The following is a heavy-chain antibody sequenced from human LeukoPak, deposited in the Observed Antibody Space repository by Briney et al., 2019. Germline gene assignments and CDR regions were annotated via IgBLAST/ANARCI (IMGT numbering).Heavy chain of an antibody. CDR3: VRAKERTKVGATTIDY. CDR1: GYTFTGYY. V-gene: IGHV1-2*06. Sequence: ASVKVSCKASGYTFTGYYMHWVRQAPGQGLEWMGRINPNSGGTNYAQKFQGRVTMTRDTSISTAYMELSRLRSDDTAVYYCVRAKERTKVGATTIDYWGQGTLVTVSS. CDR2: INPNSGGT. J-gene: IGHJ4*02. D-gene: IGHD1-26*01.